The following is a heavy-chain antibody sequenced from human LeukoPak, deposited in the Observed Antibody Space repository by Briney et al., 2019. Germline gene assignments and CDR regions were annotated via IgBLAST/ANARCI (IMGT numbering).Heavy chain of an antibody. D-gene: IGHD6-13*01. Sequence: PGGSLRLFCAASGFTVSSNYMSWVRQAPGKGLEWVSVIYSGGSTYYADSVKGRFTISRDNAQNSLYLQMNSLRAEDTALYHCARIWRSSSRYEGFDYWGQGILVTVSS. CDR1: GFTVSSNY. J-gene: IGHJ4*02. CDR3: ARIWRSSSRYEGFDY. CDR2: IYSGGST. V-gene: IGHV3-53*01.